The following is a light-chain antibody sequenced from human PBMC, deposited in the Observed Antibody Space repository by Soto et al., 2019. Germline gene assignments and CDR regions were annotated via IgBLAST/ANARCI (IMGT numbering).Light chain of an antibody. CDR1: QGISSY. CDR3: QQYYSYPWT. Sequence: SVSVSIGDRVAITCRASQGISSYLAWYQQKPGEAPKLLIYAASTLQSGVPSRFSGSGSGTDFTLTISCLQSEDFATYYCQQYYSYPWTFGQGTKVEI. V-gene: IGKV1-8*01. CDR2: AAS. J-gene: IGKJ1*01.